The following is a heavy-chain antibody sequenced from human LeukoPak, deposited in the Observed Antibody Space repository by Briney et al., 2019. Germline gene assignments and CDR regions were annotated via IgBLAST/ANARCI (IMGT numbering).Heavy chain of an antibody. Sequence: GGSLRLSCAASGFTFSSYAMSWVRQAPGKGLEWVSAISGSGGSTYYADSVKGRFAISRDNSKNTLYLQMNSPRAEDTAVYYCAKDEMGPTTKNGRVDYWGQGTLVTVSS. CDR3: AKDEMGPTTKNGRVDY. CDR2: ISGSGGST. V-gene: IGHV3-23*01. CDR1: GFTFSSYA. D-gene: IGHD1-1*01. J-gene: IGHJ4*02.